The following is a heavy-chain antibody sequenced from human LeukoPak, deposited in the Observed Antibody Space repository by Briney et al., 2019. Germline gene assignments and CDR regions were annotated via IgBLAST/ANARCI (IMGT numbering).Heavy chain of an antibody. CDR3: ARWVCGGDCYSGYYYYYYMDV. CDR2: IIPIFGTA. J-gene: IGHJ6*03. D-gene: IGHD2-21*01. V-gene: IGHV1-69*01. CDR1: GGTFSSYA. Sequence: SVKVSCKASGGTFSSYAISWVRQAPGQGLEWMGGIIPIFGTANYAQKFQGRVTITADESTSTAYVELSSLRSEDTAVYYCARWVCGGDCYSGYYYYYYMDVWGKGTTVTVSS.